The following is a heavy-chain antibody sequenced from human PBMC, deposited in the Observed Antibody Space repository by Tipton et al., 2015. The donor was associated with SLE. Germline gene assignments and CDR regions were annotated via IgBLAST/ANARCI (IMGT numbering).Heavy chain of an antibody. Sequence: QVQLVQSGAEVKKPGASVKVSCKASGYTFTGYYMHWVRQAPGQGLEWMGRINPNSGGTKYAQKFQGRVTMTRDTSITTAYMELSRLRSDDTAVYYCASVGRNPAYYYYGMDVWGQGTTVTVSS. J-gene: IGHJ6*02. CDR2: INPNSGGT. CDR3: ASVGRNPAYYYYGMDV. D-gene: IGHD1-14*01. V-gene: IGHV1-2*06. CDR1: GYTFTGYY.